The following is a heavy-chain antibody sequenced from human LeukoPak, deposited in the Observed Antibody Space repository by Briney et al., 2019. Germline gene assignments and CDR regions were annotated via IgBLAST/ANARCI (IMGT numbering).Heavy chain of an antibody. D-gene: IGHD3-10*01. V-gene: IGHV1-46*01. CDR1: GGTFSSYA. Sequence: ASVKVSCKASGGTFSSYAISWVRQAPGQGLEWMGIINPSGGSTSYAQKFQGRVTMTRDTSTSTVYMELSSLRSEDTAVYYCARDTVLLWFGEQMNYFDYWGQGTLVTVSS. J-gene: IGHJ4*02. CDR3: ARDTVLLWFGEQMNYFDY. CDR2: INPSGGST.